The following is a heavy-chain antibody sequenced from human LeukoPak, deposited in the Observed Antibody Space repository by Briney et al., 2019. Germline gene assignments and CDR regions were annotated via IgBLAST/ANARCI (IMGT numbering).Heavy chain of an antibody. CDR1: VCTFTSYG. CDR2: NSAYNGNT. Sequence: ASVKVSCKDSVCTFTSYGISWVRQAPGQGLDWMGWNSAYNGNTNYAQKLQGRVTMTTDTYTSTAYMKLRSLRSDDTAGYYCSSTSSIVGATGWFDPWGQGTLVTVSS. CDR3: SSTSSIVGATGWFDP. J-gene: IGHJ5*02. D-gene: IGHD1-26*01. V-gene: IGHV1-18*01.